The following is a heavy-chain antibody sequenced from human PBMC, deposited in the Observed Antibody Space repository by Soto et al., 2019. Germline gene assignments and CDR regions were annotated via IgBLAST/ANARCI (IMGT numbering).Heavy chain of an antibody. CDR2: IYYSGST. CDR3: ARRSTSENYDILTGYPPGQFDP. D-gene: IGHD3-9*01. Sequence: SDTLSLTCTVSGGSISISSYYWGWILQPPGKGLEWIGSIYYSGSTYYNPSLKSRVTISVDTSKNQFSLKLSSVTAADTAVYYCARRSTSENYDILTGYPPGQFDPWGQGTLVTVSS. CDR1: GGSISISSYY. J-gene: IGHJ5*02. V-gene: IGHV4-39*01.